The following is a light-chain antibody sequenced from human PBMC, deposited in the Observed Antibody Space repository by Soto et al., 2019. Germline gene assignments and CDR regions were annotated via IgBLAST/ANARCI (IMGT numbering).Light chain of an antibody. Sequence: DIQMTQSPSSLSASVGDRVTITCRASQTITNYLNWYQQKPGKAPKLLIYAASTLLSGIPSRFTGGGSGTDFTLTIDSLQPEDFATYFCQQSYRSPWTFGQGTKVEI. V-gene: IGKV1-39*01. CDR2: AAS. CDR3: QQSYRSPWT. J-gene: IGKJ1*01. CDR1: QTITNY.